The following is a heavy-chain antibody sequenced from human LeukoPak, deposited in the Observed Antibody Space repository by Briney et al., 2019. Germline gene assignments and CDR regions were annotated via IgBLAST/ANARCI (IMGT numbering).Heavy chain of an antibody. CDR2: IYHSGST. CDR3: ARDPYRGSWGGV. D-gene: IGHD2-15*01. J-gene: IGHJ4*02. Sequence: SETLSLTCTVSGGSISNYFWSWIRQPPGKGLEWIGYIYHSGSTYYNPSLKSRVTISVDRSKNQFSLKLSSVTAADTAVYYCARDPYRGSWGGVWGQGTLVTVSS. V-gene: IGHV4-59*12. CDR1: GGSISNYF.